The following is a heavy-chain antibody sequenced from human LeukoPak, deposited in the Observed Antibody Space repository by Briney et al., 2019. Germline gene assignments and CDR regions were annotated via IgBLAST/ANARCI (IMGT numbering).Heavy chain of an antibody. CDR2: ISSSSYI. Sequence: PGGSLRLSCAASGFTFSSYSMNWVRQAPGKGLEWVSSISSSSYIYYADSVKGRFTISRDNAKNSLYLQMNSLRAEDTAVYYCARDFEWLVHAFDIWGQGTMVTVSS. D-gene: IGHD6-19*01. J-gene: IGHJ3*02. V-gene: IGHV3-21*01. CDR1: GFTFSSYS. CDR3: ARDFEWLVHAFDI.